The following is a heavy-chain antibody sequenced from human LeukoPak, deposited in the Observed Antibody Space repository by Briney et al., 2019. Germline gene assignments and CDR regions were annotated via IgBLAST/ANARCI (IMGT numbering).Heavy chain of an antibody. CDR2: ISSSSSTI. CDR3: ARESGRSADY. D-gene: IGHD3-10*01. V-gene: IGHV3-11*04. J-gene: IGHJ4*02. Sequence: GGSLRLSCAASGFTFSDYYMSWIRQTPGKGLEWISYISSSSSTIYYADSVKGRFTISRDNAKNSLYLQVNSLRAEDTAVYYCARESGRSADYWGQGTLVTVSS. CDR1: GFTFSDYY.